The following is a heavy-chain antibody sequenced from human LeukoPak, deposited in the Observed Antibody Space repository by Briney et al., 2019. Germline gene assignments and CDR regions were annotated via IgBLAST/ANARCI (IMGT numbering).Heavy chain of an antibody. CDR1: GDSISSYY. D-gene: IGHD6-6*01. CDR3: ARWVAARARYYFDY. Sequence: PSETLSLTCTVSGDSISSYYWNWIRQPPGKGLEWIGYIYYSESTNYNPSLKSRVTISVDTSKNQFSLKLSSVTAADTAVYYCARWVAARARYYFDYWGQGTLVTVSS. V-gene: IGHV4-59*01. CDR2: IYYSEST. J-gene: IGHJ4*02.